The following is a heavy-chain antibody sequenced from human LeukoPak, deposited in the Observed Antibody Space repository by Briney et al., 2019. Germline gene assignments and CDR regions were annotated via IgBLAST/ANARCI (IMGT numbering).Heavy chain of an antibody. CDR1: GFTFSSYN. Sequence: GGSLRLSCAASGFTFSSYNMNWVRQAPGQGLEWVSSISGSGSYIFYADSVKGRFTISRDNAKNSLYLQMNSLRAEDTAVYYCARGQNALWLHKDYWGQGTLVTVSS. CDR3: ARGQNALWLHKDY. D-gene: IGHD5-18*01. J-gene: IGHJ4*02. V-gene: IGHV3-21*01. CDR2: ISGSGSYI.